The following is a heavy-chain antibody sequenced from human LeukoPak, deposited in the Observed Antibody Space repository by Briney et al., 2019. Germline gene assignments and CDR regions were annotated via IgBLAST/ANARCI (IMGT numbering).Heavy chain of an antibody. Sequence: GASVKVSCKASGGTFSSYAISWVRQAPGQGLEWMGRIIPILGIANYAQKFQGRVTITADKSTSTAYMELSSLRSEDTAVYYCARGPNPYCSSTSCSTYYYYYGMDVWGHGTTVTVSS. CDR1: GGTFSSYA. J-gene: IGHJ6*02. CDR3: ARGPNPYCSSTSCSTYYYYYGMDV. V-gene: IGHV1-69*04. D-gene: IGHD2-2*01. CDR2: IIPILGIA.